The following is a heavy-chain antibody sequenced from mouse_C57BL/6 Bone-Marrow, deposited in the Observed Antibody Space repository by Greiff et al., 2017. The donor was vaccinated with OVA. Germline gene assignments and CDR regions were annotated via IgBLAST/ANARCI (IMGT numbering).Heavy chain of an antibody. CDR2: ISSGSSTI. Sequence: DVKLVESGGGLVKPGGSLKLSCAASGFTFSDYGMHWVRQAPEKGLEWVAYISSGSSTIYYADTVKGRFTISRDNAKNTLFLQMTSLRSEDTAMYYCARGFDYDKGFAYWGQGTLVTVSA. CDR3: ARGFDYDKGFAY. J-gene: IGHJ3*01. CDR1: GFTFSDYG. D-gene: IGHD2-4*01. V-gene: IGHV5-17*01.